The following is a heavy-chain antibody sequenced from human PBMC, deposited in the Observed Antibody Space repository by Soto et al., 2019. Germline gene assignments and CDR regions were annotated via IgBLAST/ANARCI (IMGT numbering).Heavy chain of an antibody. CDR3: AREIVTAGGNNYFDP. Sequence: SETLSLTCGVSGGTVASSHWWSWVRQSPGRGLEWIGNVYHTVDTNFNPSLQSRVTFSVDKSNNQFSLRLTSVTAADTAVYFCAREIVTAGGNNYFDPWGPGTLVTVSS. D-gene: IGHD2-21*02. V-gene: IGHV4-4*02. J-gene: IGHJ5*02. CDR1: GGTVASSHW. CDR2: VYHTVDT.